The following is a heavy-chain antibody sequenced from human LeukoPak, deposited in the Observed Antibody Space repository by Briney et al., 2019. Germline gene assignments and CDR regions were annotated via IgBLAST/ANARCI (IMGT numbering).Heavy chain of an antibody. J-gene: IGHJ4*02. Sequence: SETLSLTCAVYGESFSGYYWTWICQPPGKGLEWIGDVNHSGSTNYNPSLKSRVTISVDTSKNQFSLKLSSVTAADTAVYYCARGPRGYSYGLDYGGNSALDYWGQGTLVTVSS. V-gene: IGHV4-34*01. CDR2: VNHSGST. CDR3: ARGPRGYSYGLDYGGNSALDY. D-gene: IGHD4-23*01. CDR1: GESFSGYY.